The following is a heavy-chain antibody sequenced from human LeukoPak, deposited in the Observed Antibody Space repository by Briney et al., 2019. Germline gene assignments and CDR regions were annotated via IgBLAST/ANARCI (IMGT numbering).Heavy chain of an antibody. D-gene: IGHD5-12*01. Sequence: GGSLRLSCAASGFTFSTSWMSWVRQVPGKGLEWVANIKKDGSETYYVDPAKGRFTISRDNAKNSLYLQMNSLRAEDTAMYYCARGRYSGTTYYFDYWGQGTLVTVSS. CDR1: GFTFSTSW. CDR2: IKKDGSET. CDR3: ARGRYSGTTYYFDY. V-gene: IGHV3-7*03. J-gene: IGHJ4*02.